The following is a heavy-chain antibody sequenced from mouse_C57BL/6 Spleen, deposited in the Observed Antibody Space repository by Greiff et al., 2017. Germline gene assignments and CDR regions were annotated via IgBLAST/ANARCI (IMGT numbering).Heavy chain of an antibody. CDR1: GYTFTSYW. CDR3: AKTAQATGWFAY. CDR2: IAPSDSYT. Sequence: QVQLQQPGAELVKPGASVKLSCKASGYTFTSYWMQWVKPRPGPGLEWLGEIAPSDSYTNYNQKFKGKATLTVDPASSQAYMQLSSLTSEDSAVYYCAKTAQATGWFAYWGQGTLVTVSA. D-gene: IGHD3-2*02. J-gene: IGHJ3*01. V-gene: IGHV1-50*01.